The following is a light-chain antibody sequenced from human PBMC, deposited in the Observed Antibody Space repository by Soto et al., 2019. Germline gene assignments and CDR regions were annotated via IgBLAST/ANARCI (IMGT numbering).Light chain of an antibody. J-gene: IGLJ1*01. Sequence: QSALTQPASVSGSPGQSITISCTGTSSDVGGYNYVSWYQQHPGKAPKLMIYEVSNRPSGVSNRFSGSKSGNTASLTISGLQAEDEADYYCSSYTSSSNLFQVFGTGTKVTVL. CDR2: EVS. CDR1: SSDVGGYNY. V-gene: IGLV2-14*01. CDR3: SSYTSSSNLFQV.